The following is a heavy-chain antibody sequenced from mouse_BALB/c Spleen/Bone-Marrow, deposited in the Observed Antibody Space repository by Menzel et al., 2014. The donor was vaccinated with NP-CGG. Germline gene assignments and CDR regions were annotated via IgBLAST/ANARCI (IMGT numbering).Heavy chain of an antibody. Sequence: EVQLVESGGGLVQPGVSLKLSCAASGFTFSNYGMSWVRQTPDKRLEMIATVNVNGDRTYHPDSVKGRFTISRDNAKNTLSLQMSSLKSEDTAMYYCARGYDYSSWFAYWGQGTLVTVSA. CDR1: GFTFSNYG. CDR3: ARGYDYSSWFAY. J-gene: IGHJ3*01. CDR2: VNVNGDRT. V-gene: IGHV5-6-3*01. D-gene: IGHD2-4*01.